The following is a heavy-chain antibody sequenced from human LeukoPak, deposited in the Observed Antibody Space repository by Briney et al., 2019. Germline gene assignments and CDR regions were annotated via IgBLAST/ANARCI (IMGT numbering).Heavy chain of an antibody. V-gene: IGHV3-33*06. D-gene: IGHD2-21*02. CDR2: IWYDGSNK. Sequence: GGSLRLSCAASGFTFSSYGMHWVRQAPGKGLEWVAVIWYDGSNKYYADSVKGRFTISRDNSKNTLYLQMNSLRAEDTAVYYCAKNRDAYCGGDCYSGGVYFDYWGQGSLVTVSS. J-gene: IGHJ4*02. CDR3: AKNRDAYCGGDCYSGGVYFDY. CDR1: GFTFSSYG.